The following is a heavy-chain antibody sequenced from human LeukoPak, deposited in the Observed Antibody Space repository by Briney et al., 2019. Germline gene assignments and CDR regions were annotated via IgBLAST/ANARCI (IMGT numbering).Heavy chain of an antibody. Sequence: GASVKVSCKASGGTFISYAISWVRQAPGQGLEWMGRIIPILGIANYAQKFQGRVTITADKSTSTAYMELSSLRSEDTAVYYCARTTLTGEGYFDYWGQGTLVTVSS. CDR1: GGTFISYA. V-gene: IGHV1-69*04. CDR2: IIPILGIA. CDR3: ARTTLTGEGYFDY. D-gene: IGHD4-17*01. J-gene: IGHJ4*02.